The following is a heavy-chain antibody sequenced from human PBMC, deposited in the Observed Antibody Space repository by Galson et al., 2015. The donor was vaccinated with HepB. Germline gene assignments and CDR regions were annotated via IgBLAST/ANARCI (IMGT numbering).Heavy chain of an antibody. D-gene: IGHD4-17*01. CDR3: ARVTPHDYGDYEGNY. V-gene: IGHV1-18*04. CDR2: ISAYNGNT. J-gene: IGHJ4*02. Sequence: SVKVSCKASGYTFTSSYMHWVRQAPGQGLEWMGWISAYNGNTNYAQKLQGRVTMTTDTSTSTAYMELRSLRSDDTAVYYCARVTPHDYGDYEGNYWGQGTLVTVSS. CDR1: GYTFTSSY.